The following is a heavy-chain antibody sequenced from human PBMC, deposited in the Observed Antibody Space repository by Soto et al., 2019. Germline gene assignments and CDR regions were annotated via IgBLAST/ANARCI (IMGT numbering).Heavy chain of an antibody. J-gene: IGHJ4*02. CDR1: GYTFTSYG. D-gene: IGHD2-15*01. CDR3: ARDLGYCSGGSCPGAY. CDR2: ISAYNGNT. V-gene: IGHV1-18*01. Sequence: VASVKVSCKASGYTFTSYGISWVRQAPGQGLEWMGWISAYNGNTNYAQKLQGRVTMTTDTSTSTAYMELRSLRSDDTAVYYCARDLGYCSGGSCPGAYWGQGTLVTVSS.